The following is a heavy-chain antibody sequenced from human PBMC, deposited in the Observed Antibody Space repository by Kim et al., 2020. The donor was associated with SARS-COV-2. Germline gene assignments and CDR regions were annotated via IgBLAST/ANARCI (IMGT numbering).Heavy chain of an antibody. D-gene: IGHD3-3*01. J-gene: IGHJ6*03. V-gene: IGHV4-59*08. CDR2: IYYSGST. Sequence: SETLSLTCTVSGCSISSYYWSWIRQPPGKGLEWIGYIYYSGSTNYNPSLKSRVTISVDTSKNQFSLKLSSVTAADTAVYYCARLRFLEWLSPAYYMDVWG. CDR1: GCSISSYY. CDR3: ARLRFLEWLSPAYYMDV.